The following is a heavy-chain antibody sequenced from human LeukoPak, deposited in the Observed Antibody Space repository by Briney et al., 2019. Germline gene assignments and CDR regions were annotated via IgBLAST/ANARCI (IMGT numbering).Heavy chain of an antibody. CDR3: AREGVSHSYYFDY. Sequence: SETLSLTCTVSGGSISSTSYYWAWIRQPPGKGLEWIGNIYYSGSTYYNPSLKSRVTISVDTSENQFSLKLSPVTAADTAVYYCAREGVSHSYYFDYWGQGTLVTVST. V-gene: IGHV4-39*07. J-gene: IGHJ4*02. CDR1: GGSISSTSYY. D-gene: IGHD3-10*01. CDR2: IYYSGST.